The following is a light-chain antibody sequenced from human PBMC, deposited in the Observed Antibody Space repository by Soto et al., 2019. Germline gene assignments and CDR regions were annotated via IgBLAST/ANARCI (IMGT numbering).Light chain of an antibody. Sequence: DIQMTQSPPSVSASVGDTVTITCRASQSISSWLAWYQQKPGKAPKLLIYAASNLQSGVPSRFSGSGSGTNFTLSLNSLQPEDFATYYCQQGYSNPWTFGQGTKVDIK. CDR2: AAS. CDR1: QSISSW. J-gene: IGKJ1*01. CDR3: QQGYSNPWT. V-gene: IGKV1-12*01.